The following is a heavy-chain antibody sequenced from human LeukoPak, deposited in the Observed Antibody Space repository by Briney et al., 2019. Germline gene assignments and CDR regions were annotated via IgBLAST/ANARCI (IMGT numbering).Heavy chain of an antibody. V-gene: IGHV1-18*01. J-gene: IGHJ4*02. CDR3: ARGSVFDY. CDR1: GYTFTTYD. Sequence: ASVKVSCKASGYTFTTYDITWVRQAPGQGLEWMGCITTYTGNTNYAEKLQGRVTMTTDTSTSTAYMELRSLKSDDTAVYYCARGSVFDYWGQGTLVTVSS. CDR2: ITTYTGNT.